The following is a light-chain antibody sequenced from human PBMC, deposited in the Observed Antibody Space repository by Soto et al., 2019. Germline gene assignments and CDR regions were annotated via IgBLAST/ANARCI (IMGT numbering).Light chain of an antibody. V-gene: IGKV3D-15*01. Sequence: EVVLTQSPATLSVSPGQRATLSCRASQSVRNKLAWYQQKPGQAPRLLIYDASTRATGIPSRFSGSGSGTEFTLTISSLQSEDFVVYYCQQYTNWPPVYTFGQGTTLEIK. CDR1: QSVRNK. CDR2: DAS. CDR3: QQYTNWPPVYT. J-gene: IGKJ2*01.